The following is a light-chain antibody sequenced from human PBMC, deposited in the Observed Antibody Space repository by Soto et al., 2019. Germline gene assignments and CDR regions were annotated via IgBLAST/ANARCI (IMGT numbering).Light chain of an antibody. CDR2: GAS. CDR1: HSVRSSY. CDR3: QQYGSTPKT. Sequence: EIVLTQSPGTLSLSPGERATLSSRASHSVRSSYLAWFQQKPGQAPRLLIYGASSRATGIPDRFSGSESGTDFTLTISRLEPEDFAVYYCQQYGSTPKTFGQGTKLEIK. J-gene: IGKJ2*01. V-gene: IGKV3-20*01.